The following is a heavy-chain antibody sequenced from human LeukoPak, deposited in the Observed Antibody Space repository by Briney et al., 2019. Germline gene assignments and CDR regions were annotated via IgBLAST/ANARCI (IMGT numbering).Heavy chain of an antibody. Sequence: GASVKVSCKASGYTFTGYYMHWVRQAPGQGLEWMGWINPNSGGTNYAQKFQGRVTMTEDTSTDTAYMELSSLRSEDTAVYYCATLGSRISLYYSRRPPSYYYMDVWGKGTTVTISS. CDR3: ATLGSRISLYYSRRPPSYYYMDV. D-gene: IGHD3-10*01. V-gene: IGHV1-2*02. CDR2: INPNSGGT. J-gene: IGHJ6*03. CDR1: GYTFTGYY.